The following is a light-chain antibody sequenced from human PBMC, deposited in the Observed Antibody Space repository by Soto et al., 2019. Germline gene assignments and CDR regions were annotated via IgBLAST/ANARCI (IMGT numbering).Light chain of an antibody. CDR3: QSYDSSLNGLM. CDR2: FNT. Sequence: QSVLTQPPSVSGAPGQRVTISCTGGNSNIGADFFVNWYQHFPGTAPKPLIYFNTDRPSGVPDRFSGSKSGSSASLAIAGLQPEDEADYYCQSYDSSLNGLMFGLGTKLTVL. J-gene: IGLJ3*02. CDR1: NSNIGADFF. V-gene: IGLV1-40*01.